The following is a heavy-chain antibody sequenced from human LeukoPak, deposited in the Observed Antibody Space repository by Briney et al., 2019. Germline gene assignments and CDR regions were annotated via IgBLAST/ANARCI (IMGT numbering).Heavy chain of an antibody. CDR2: IKQDGSEK. Sequence: PGGSLRLSCAASGFTFSRYWMTWVRQAPGKGLEWVANIKQDGSEKYYVDSVKGRFTISRDNAKNSLYLQMNSLRAEDTAVYYCARSGSFWGSYYFDYWGQGTLVTVSS. CDR3: ARSGSFWGSYYFDY. V-gene: IGHV3-7*01. J-gene: IGHJ4*02. CDR1: GFTFSRYW. D-gene: IGHD3-16*01.